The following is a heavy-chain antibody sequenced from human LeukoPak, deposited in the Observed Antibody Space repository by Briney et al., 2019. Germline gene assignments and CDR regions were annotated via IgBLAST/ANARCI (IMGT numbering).Heavy chain of an antibody. CDR2: ISSSSSYI. J-gene: IGHJ4*02. CDR1: GFTFSSYS. CDR3: ARIEGSYYFDY. Sequence: GGSLRLSCAASGFTFSSYSMNWVRQAPGQGLEWVSSISSSSSYIYYADSVKGRFTISRDNAKNSLYLQMNSLRAEDTAVYYCARIEGSYYFDYWGQGTLVTVSS. D-gene: IGHD1-26*01. V-gene: IGHV3-21*01.